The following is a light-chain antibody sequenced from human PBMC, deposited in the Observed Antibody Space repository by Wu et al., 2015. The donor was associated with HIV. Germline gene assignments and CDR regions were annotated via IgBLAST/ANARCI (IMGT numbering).Light chain of an antibody. CDR2: AAS. CDR3: QQSYSTPWT. J-gene: IGKJ1*01. V-gene: IGKV1-39*01. Sequence: DIQVTQSPSSLSASVGDRVSITCRASQSISSFLNWYQHQPGKAPKPLIYAASSLYSGVPSRFSGSGSGTDFTLTISSLQPEDFATYYCQQSYSTPWTFGQGTKVEIK. CDR1: QSISSF.